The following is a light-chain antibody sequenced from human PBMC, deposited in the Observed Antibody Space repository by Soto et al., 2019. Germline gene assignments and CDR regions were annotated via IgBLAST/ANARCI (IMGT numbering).Light chain of an antibody. V-gene: IGKV3-20*01. Sequence: EIVLTQSPGTLSLSPGESATLSCRASQSVDRNYLAWFQQKPGQAPRLLIYGASSRATGIPPRFSGSGSGTEFVLTISGLEPEDFAVYYCHQFASTPRTFGHGTKVERK. CDR2: GAS. CDR1: QSVDRNY. CDR3: HQFASTPRT. J-gene: IGKJ1*01.